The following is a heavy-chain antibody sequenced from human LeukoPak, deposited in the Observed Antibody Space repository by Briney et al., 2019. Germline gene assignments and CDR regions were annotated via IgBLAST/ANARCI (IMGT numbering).Heavy chain of an antibody. Sequence: ASVKVSCKASGYTFIGYYMHWVRQAPGQGLEWMGWINPNSGDTNYAQKFQGRVTMTRDTSVSIAYMELSRLRSDDTAVYYCARCRRWLQTDAFDIWGQGTKVTVSS. CDR1: GYTFIGYY. J-gene: IGHJ3*02. CDR3: ARCRRWLQTDAFDI. D-gene: IGHD5-24*01. CDR2: INPNSGDT. V-gene: IGHV1-2*02.